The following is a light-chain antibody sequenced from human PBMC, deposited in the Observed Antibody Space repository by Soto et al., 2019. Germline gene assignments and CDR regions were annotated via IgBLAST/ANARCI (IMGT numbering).Light chain of an antibody. CDR1: QSIASSY. Sequence: EVVLTQSPDTLSLSPGERATLSCRASQSIASSYLGWYQQRPGQPPRPLMFATSGRATGTPDRFSGSGNGQDFTLSISRLEPEDFAVYYCHQYATSITFVQGTKVEIK. CDR3: HQYATSIT. J-gene: IGKJ2*01. V-gene: IGKV3-20*01. CDR2: ATS.